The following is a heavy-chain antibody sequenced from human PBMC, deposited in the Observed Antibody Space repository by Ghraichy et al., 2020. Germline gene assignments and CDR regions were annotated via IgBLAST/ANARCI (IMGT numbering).Heavy chain of an antibody. Sequence: SETLSLTCTVSGGFISSGSDYWGWVRQAPGKGLEWIASIYFTGSTYYKPSLKSRVTISLDMPRNQFSLRLRSMTAADTAVYFCARHECCAGDSFDIWGQGTRVTVSP. D-gene: IGHD2-21*01. V-gene: IGHV4-39*01. J-gene: IGHJ3*02. CDR2: IYFTGST. CDR3: ARHECCAGDSFDI. CDR1: GGFISSGSDY.